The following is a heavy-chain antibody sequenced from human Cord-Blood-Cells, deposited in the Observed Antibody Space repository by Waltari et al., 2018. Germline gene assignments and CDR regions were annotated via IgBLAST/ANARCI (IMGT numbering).Heavy chain of an antibody. J-gene: IGHJ4*02. CDR2: SYTCDAET. CDR3: ARLRVSGSYYFDY. CDR1: GYSFTSYW. D-gene: IGHD1-26*01. V-gene: IGHV5-51*03. Sequence: EVQLVQSGAEVKKPGESLKISCKGSGYSFTSYWIGWVRQMPGKGLGWMGISYTCDAETRYSPAFQGQVTISADKAISTAYLQWSSLKASDTAMYYCARLRVSGSYYFDYWGQGTLVTVSS.